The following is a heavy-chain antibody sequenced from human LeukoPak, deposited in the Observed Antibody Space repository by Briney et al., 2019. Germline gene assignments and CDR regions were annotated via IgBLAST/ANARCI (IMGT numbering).Heavy chain of an antibody. CDR3: ARDSSGWYSKEYFQH. V-gene: IGHV4-39*07. J-gene: IGHJ1*01. D-gene: IGHD6-19*01. Sequence: SETLSLTCTVSGGSISSSSYYWGWLRQPPGKGLEWIGSIYYSGSTYYNPSLKSRVTISVDTSKNQFSLKLSSVTAADTAVYYCARDSSGWYSKEYFQHWGQGTLVTVSS. CDR2: IYYSGST. CDR1: GGSISSSSYY.